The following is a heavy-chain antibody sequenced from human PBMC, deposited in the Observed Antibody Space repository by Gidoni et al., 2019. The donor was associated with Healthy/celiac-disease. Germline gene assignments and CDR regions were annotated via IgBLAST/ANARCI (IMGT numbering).Heavy chain of an antibody. V-gene: IGHV5-51*01. CDR1: GYIFTSCW. J-gene: IGHJ4*02. D-gene: IGHD4-4*01. CDR3: ASLQSPQIFDY. CDR2: IYPGDSDT. Sequence: EEQLVQSGAEGKKRGESRKICGKGYGYIFTSCWIGWVRQMPGKGLEWMGIIYPGDSDTRYSPSFQGQVTISADKSISTAYLQWSSLKASYTAMYYCASLQSPQIFDYWGQGTLVTVSS.